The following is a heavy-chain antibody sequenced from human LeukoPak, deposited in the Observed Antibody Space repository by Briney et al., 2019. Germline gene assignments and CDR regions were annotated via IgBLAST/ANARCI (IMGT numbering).Heavy chain of an antibody. J-gene: IGHJ4*02. D-gene: IGHD6-13*01. V-gene: IGHV1-18*01. CDR1: GYTFTSYG. CDR2: ISAYNGNT. CDR3: ATTYSSSWYGYFDY. Sequence: ASVKVSCKASGYTFTSYGMSWVRQAPGQGLEWMGWISAYNGNTNYAQKLQGRVTMTTDTSTSTAYMELRSLRSDDTAVYYCATTYSSSWYGYFDYWGQGTLVTVSS.